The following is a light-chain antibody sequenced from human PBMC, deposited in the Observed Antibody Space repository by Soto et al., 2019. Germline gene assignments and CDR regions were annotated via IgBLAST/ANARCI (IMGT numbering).Light chain of an antibody. CDR2: AAS. CDR3: QQYYSHLIT. V-gene: IGKV1-8*01. CDR1: QGISSY. Sequence: NMSLSSLSAKTGDRVTITCRASQGISSYLAWYQQKPGKAPKLLIYAASTLQSGVPSRFSGSGSGTDFTLTISCLQSEDFATYYCQQYYSHLITFGHGTRLEI. J-gene: IGKJ5*01.